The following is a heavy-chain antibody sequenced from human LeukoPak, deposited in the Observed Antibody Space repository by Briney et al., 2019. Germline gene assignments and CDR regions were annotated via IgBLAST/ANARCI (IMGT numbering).Heavy chain of an antibody. J-gene: IGHJ4*02. CDR1: GFTFSSYA. Sequence: GGSLRLSCAASGFTFSSYAMSWVRQAPGKGLEWVSAISGSGGSTYYADSVKGRFTISRDNSKNTLYLQMNSLRAEDTAVYYCAKNWNYGPFGRDYYYFDYWGQGTLVTVSS. D-gene: IGHD1-7*01. CDR2: ISGSGGST. CDR3: AKNWNYGPFGRDYYYFDY. V-gene: IGHV3-23*01.